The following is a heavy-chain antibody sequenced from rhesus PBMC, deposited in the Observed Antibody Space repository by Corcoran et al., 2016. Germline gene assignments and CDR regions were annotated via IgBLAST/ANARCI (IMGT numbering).Heavy chain of an antibody. J-gene: IGHJ4*01. CDR3: ARVSGYEDDYGYYYTHYFDY. CDR2: IYWDYDK. D-gene: IGHD3S6*01. V-gene: IGHV2S1*01. Sequence: QVTLKESGPALVKPTQTLTLTCTFPGVSLSTSGMGVGWISQPPRKALEWPASIYWDYDKYYITSLQIRLTISKDTSKHQVVLTMTNMDPVDTATYYCARVSGYEDDYGYYYTHYFDYWGQGVLVTVSS. CDR1: GVSLSTSGMG.